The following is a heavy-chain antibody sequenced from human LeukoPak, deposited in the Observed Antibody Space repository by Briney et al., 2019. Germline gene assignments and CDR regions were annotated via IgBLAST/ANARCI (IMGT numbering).Heavy chain of an antibody. V-gene: IGHV4-61*01. J-gene: IGHJ4*02. D-gene: IGHD5-12*01. CDR1: GGSVSSGSYY. CDR3: ARVVATGGTDY. Sequence: SETLSLTCTVSGGSVSSGSYYWSWIRQPPGKGLEWIGYIYYSGSTNYNHSLKSRVTISADTSKNQFSLKLSSVTAADTAVYYCARVVATGGTDYWGQGTLVTVSS. CDR2: IYYSGST.